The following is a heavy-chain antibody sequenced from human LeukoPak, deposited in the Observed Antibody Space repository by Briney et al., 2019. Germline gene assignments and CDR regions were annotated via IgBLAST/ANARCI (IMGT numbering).Heavy chain of an antibody. CDR2: ISYDGSNK. CDR1: GFTFSSYG. D-gene: IGHD6-19*01. V-gene: IGHV3-30*18. Sequence: PGGSLRLSCAASGFTFSSYGMHWVRQAPGKGLEWVAVISYDGSNKYYADPVKGRFTISRDNSKNTLYLQMNSLRAEDTAVYYCAKGPSIAVSHWGQGTLVTVSS. CDR3: AKGPSIAVSH. J-gene: IGHJ4*02.